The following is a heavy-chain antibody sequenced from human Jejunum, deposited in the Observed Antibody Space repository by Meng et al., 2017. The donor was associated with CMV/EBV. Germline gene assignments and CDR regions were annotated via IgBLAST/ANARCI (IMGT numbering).Heavy chain of an antibody. Sequence: AAAGFSFSNDAMGWVRQGPGKGLEWVSTIRGSSGATHYAASVKGRFTISRDNSKNTLYLQMNNLRAEDTALYYCTKSPGDYHYTGDSWGQGTLVTVSS. D-gene: IGHD3-16*02. V-gene: IGHV3-23*01. CDR1: GFSFSNDA. CDR2: IRGSSGAT. J-gene: IGHJ4*02. CDR3: TKSPGDYHYTGDS.